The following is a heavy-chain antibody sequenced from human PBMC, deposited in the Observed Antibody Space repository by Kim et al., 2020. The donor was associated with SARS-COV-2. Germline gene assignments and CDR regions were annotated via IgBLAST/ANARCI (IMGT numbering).Heavy chain of an antibody. Sequence: ASVKVSCKASGYTFTGYYMHWVRQAPGQGLEWMGRINPNSGGTNYAQKFQGRVTMTRDTSISTAYMELSRLRSDDTAVYYCARDSRDAAGSLDYWGQGTLVTVSS. CDR1: GYTFTGYY. J-gene: IGHJ4*02. CDR2: INPNSGGT. D-gene: IGHD2-2*01. V-gene: IGHV1-2*06. CDR3: ARDSRDAAGSLDY.